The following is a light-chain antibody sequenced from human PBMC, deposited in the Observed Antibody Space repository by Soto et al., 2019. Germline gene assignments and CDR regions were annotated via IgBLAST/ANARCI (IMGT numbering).Light chain of an antibody. CDR1: QDISNY. CDR3: QQYDNLPLT. Sequence: DIQMTQSPSSLSSSVGDRFTMTCQASQDISNYLNWYQQKPGKAPKLLIYDASNLETGVPSRFSGSGSGTDFTFTISSLQPEDVATYYCQQYDNLPLTFGGGTKVDTK. J-gene: IGKJ4*01. V-gene: IGKV1-33*01. CDR2: DAS.